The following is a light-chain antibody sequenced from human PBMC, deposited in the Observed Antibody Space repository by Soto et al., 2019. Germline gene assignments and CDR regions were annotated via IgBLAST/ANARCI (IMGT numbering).Light chain of an antibody. CDR2: DAS. CDR3: QQYNSYSPET. CDR1: QSISSW. Sequence: DIQMTQSPSTLSASVGDRVTITCRASQSISSWLAWYQQKPGKAPKLLIYDASSLESGVPSRFSGSGSGTEFTLTISSLQPDDSATYYCQQYNSYSPETFGQGTKLEIK. V-gene: IGKV1-5*01. J-gene: IGKJ2*01.